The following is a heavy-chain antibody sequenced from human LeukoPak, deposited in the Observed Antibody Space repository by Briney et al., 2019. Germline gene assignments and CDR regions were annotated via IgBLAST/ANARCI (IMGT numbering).Heavy chain of an antibody. V-gene: IGHV4-4*07. CDR2: IYSSGTT. CDR3: ARIHRRADSSGYYYEDWYFDL. D-gene: IGHD3-22*01. CDR1: GGSISSNY. Sequence: SETLSLTCIVSGGSISSNYWSWIRQPAGKGLEWIGRIYSSGTTTYIPSLKSRVTMSGDTSKNQLSLRLTSVTAAVTAVYYCARIHRRADSSGYYYEDWYFDLWGRGTLVTVSS. J-gene: IGHJ2*01.